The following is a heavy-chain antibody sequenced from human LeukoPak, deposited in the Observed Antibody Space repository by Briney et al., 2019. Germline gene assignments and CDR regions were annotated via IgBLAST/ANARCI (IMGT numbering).Heavy chain of an antibody. J-gene: IGHJ4*02. CDR1: GFTFSSYS. CDR3: ARVSRFLGDY. V-gene: IGHV3-48*01. CDR2: ISSSSSTI. Sequence: GGSLRLPCAASGFTFSSYSMNWVRQAPGKGLEWVSYISSSSSTIYYADSVKGRFTISRDNAKNSLYLQMNSLRAEDTAVYYCARVSRFLGDYWGQGTLVTVSS. D-gene: IGHD3-3*01.